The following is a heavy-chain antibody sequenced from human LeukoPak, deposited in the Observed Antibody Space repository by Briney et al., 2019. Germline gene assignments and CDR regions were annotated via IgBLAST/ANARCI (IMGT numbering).Heavy chain of an antibody. Sequence: GGSLRLSCAGSGFTFSDYWIDWVRQAPGKGLEWVANINQDGSRNTYLESVMGRFTISRDNAKNSLYLQLNSLRAEDTAVYYCARLGEKADFDYWGQGTLVTVSS. CDR3: ARLGEKADFDY. CDR1: GFTFSDYW. D-gene: IGHD3-16*01. CDR2: INQDGSRN. V-gene: IGHV3-7*01. J-gene: IGHJ4*02.